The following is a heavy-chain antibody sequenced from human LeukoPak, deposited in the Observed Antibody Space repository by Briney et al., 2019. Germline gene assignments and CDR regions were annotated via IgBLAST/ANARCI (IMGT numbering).Heavy chain of an antibody. D-gene: IGHD6-6*01. J-gene: IGHJ6*03. CDR2: IYTSGST. Sequence: SETLSLTCTVSGGSISSGSYYWSWNRQPAGKGLEWIGRIYTSGSTNYNPSLKSRVTISVDTSKNQFSLKLSSVTAADTAVYYCARDSSSSNYYMDVWGKGTTVTVSS. CDR1: GGSISSGSYY. CDR3: ARDSSSSNYYMDV. V-gene: IGHV4-61*02.